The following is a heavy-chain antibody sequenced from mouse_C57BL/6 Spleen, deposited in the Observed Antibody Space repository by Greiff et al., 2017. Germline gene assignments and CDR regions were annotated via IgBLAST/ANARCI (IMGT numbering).Heavy chain of an antibody. CDR2: IYPGDGDT. V-gene: IGHV1-80*01. J-gene: IGHJ2*01. Sequence: SGASVKISCKASGYAFSSYWMNWVKQRPGKGLEWIGQIYPGDGDTNYNGKFKGKATLTADKSSSTAYMQLSSLTSEDSAVYFCARRGDGYYNFDYWGQGTTLTVSS. D-gene: IGHD2-3*01. CDR3: ARRGDGYYNFDY. CDR1: GYAFSSYW.